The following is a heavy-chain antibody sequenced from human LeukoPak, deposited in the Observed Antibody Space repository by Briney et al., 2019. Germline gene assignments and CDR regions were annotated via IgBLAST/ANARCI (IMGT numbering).Heavy chain of an antibody. CDR2: IWYDGRDK. J-gene: IGHJ4*02. CDR3: AKDPYSYGSYFDY. D-gene: IGHD5-18*01. CDR1: GFTFSGCG. V-gene: IGHV3-30*02. Sequence: GGSLRLSCAASGFTFSGCGMHWVRQAPGKGLEWVAFIWYDGRDKYYADSVKGRFTISRDNSKNTLYLQMNSLRAEDTAMYYCAKDPYSYGSYFDYWGQGTLVTVSS.